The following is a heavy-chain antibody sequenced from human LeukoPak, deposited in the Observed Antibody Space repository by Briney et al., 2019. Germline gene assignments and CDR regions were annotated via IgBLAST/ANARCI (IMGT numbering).Heavy chain of an antibody. Sequence: SVKVSCKASGGTFSSYAISWVRQAPGQGLEWMGRIIPILGIANYAQKFQGRVTVTADKSTSTAYMELSSLRSEDTAVYYCASPLSGLRTGWDFDYWGQGTLVTVSS. CDR3: ASPLSGLRTGWDFDY. CDR1: GGTFSSYA. D-gene: IGHD6-19*01. CDR2: IIPILGIA. V-gene: IGHV1-69*04. J-gene: IGHJ4*02.